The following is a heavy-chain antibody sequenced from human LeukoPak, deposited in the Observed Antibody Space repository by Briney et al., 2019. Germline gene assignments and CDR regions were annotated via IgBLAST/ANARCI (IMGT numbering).Heavy chain of an antibody. Sequence: GGSLRLSCASSGFTFSRYWMSWVRQAPGKGLEWVANIKQDGSEKYYVDSVKDRFTISRDNANNPLYLQMNSLRAEDTAVYYCARGHWLDSFDYWGQGTLVTVSS. J-gene: IGHJ4*02. V-gene: IGHV3-7*01. CDR3: ARGHWLDSFDY. D-gene: IGHD6-19*01. CDR1: GFTFSRYW. CDR2: IKQDGSEK.